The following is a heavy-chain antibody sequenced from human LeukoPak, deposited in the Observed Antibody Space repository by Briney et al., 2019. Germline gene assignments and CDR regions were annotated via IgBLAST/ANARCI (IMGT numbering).Heavy chain of an antibody. J-gene: IGHJ4*02. CDR2: IYYSGST. CDR1: GGSINTYY. D-gene: IGHD3-9*01. V-gene: IGHV4-59*01. Sequence: SETLSLTCTVSGGSINTYYWSWIRQPPGKGLECIGYIYYSGSTNYNPSLRSRVTISIYTSKNQFSLKLTSVPAADTAVYYCARDHLTNGDGFDYWGQGTLVTVSS. CDR3: ARDHLTNGDGFDY.